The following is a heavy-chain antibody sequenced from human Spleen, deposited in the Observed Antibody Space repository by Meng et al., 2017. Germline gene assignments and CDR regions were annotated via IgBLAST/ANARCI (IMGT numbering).Heavy chain of an antibody. V-gene: IGHV3-23*01. CDR1: GFTFSKHA. Sequence: GESLKISCAASGFTFSKHAMSWVRQAPGKGLEWVSAVSGSGGSTYYADSVKGRFTISRDNSKNTLYLQMNSLRAEDTAVYYCAKGAFSGSEKRDAFDIWGQGTMVTVSS. CDR3: AKGAFSGSEKRDAFDI. J-gene: IGHJ3*02. D-gene: IGHD1-26*01. CDR2: VSGSGGST.